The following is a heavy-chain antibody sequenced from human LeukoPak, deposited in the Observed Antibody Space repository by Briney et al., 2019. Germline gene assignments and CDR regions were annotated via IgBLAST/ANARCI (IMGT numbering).Heavy chain of an antibody. CDR3: ARRDYAAWFDP. Sequence: PSETLSLTCNVSGDSITSGACYGAWIRQSPGKGLEWIGNVYYSGSTQYNPSLRGRVSISMDKTKNQFSLNLNSVSVTDTAIYYCARRDYAAWFDPWGQGTLVTVSS. CDR1: GDSITSGACY. V-gene: IGHV4-39*01. CDR2: VYYSGST. D-gene: IGHD4/OR15-4a*01. J-gene: IGHJ5*02.